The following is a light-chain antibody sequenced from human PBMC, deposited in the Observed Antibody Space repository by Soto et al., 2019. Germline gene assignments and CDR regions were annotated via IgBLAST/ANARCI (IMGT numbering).Light chain of an antibody. Sequence: DIQMTQSPSSLSASVGDRVTITCRAIQSISRNLNWYQHKPGKAPKLLIYAASSLQNGVPSRFSGGGSGTEFTLSISSLQPEDFGTYYCQQSYTTASITFGQGTRLEIK. CDR2: AAS. V-gene: IGKV1-39*01. CDR1: QSISRN. J-gene: IGKJ5*01. CDR3: QQSYTTASIT.